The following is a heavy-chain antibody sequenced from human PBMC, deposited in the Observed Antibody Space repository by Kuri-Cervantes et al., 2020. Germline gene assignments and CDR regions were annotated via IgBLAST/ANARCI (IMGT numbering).Heavy chain of an antibody. D-gene: IGHD2-2*01. CDR3: ASAQDVVVPAAAVCTVYYFDY. CDR2: IIPIFGTA. J-gene: IGHJ4*02. V-gene: IGHV1-69*13. CDR1: GGTFSSYA. Sequence: SVKVSCKASGGTFSSYAISWVRQAPGQGLEWMGGIIPIFGTANYAQKFQGRVTITADESTSTAYMELSSLRSEDTAVYYCASAQDVVVPAAAVCTVYYFDYWGQGTLVTVSS.